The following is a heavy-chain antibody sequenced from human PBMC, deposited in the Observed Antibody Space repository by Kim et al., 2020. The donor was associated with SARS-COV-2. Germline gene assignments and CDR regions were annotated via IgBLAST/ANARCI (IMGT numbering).Heavy chain of an antibody. CDR1: GHSVTSYW. CDR2: IYPDDSDT. V-gene: IGHV5-51*01. Sequence: GESLKISCKVSGHSVTSYWIGWVRQMPGKGLEWMGIIYPDDSDTRYSPSFQGQVTISVDKSTNTAYLQWSSLKASDAGMYYCATYSSGSFIDDWGQGTQV. J-gene: IGHJ4*02. CDR3: ATYSSGSFIDD. D-gene: IGHD3-10*01.